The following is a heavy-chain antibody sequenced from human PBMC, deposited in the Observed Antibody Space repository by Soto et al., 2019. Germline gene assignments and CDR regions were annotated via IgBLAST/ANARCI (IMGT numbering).Heavy chain of an antibody. CDR2: FDPEDGKP. CDR3: ATLLHFSFDP. V-gene: IGHV1-24*01. CDR1: GYILSKLS. Sequence: SSVKVSCKVFGYILSKLSMHGVRQAPGKGLEWMGAFDPEDGKPIYAQKFRGRITMTEDTSTDTAYMELSSLRSDDTAVYYCATLLHFSFDPWGQGPRVTVSS. D-gene: IGHD3-3*02. J-gene: IGHJ5*02.